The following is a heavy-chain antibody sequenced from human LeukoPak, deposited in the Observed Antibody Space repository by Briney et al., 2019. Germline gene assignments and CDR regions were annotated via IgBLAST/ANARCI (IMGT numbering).Heavy chain of an antibody. Sequence: GASVKVSCKASGYTFTGYYMHWVRQAPGQGLEWMGWINPNSGGTNYAQKFQGRVTMSRDTSISTAYMELSRLRSDDTAVYYCARASTYYYYDGMDVWGQGTTVTVSS. CDR3: ARASTYYYYDGMDV. D-gene: IGHD2-2*01. V-gene: IGHV1-2*02. J-gene: IGHJ6*02. CDR2: INPNSGGT. CDR1: GYTFTGYY.